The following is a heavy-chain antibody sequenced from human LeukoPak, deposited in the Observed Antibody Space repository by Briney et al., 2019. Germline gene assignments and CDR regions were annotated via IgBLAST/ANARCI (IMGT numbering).Heavy chain of an antibody. CDR1: GYTFTGYY. Sequence: ASVEVSCKASGYTFTGYYMHWVRQAPGQGLEWMGWINPNSGGTNYAQKFQGRVTMTRDTSISTAYMELSRLRSDDTAVYYCAREESYCSGGSCYSNWFDPWGQGTLVTVSS. D-gene: IGHD2-15*01. CDR2: INPNSGGT. CDR3: AREESYCSGGSCYSNWFDP. J-gene: IGHJ5*02. V-gene: IGHV1-2*02.